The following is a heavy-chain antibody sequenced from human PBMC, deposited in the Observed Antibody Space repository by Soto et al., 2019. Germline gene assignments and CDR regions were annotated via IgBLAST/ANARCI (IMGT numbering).Heavy chain of an antibody. CDR1: GYSFTNYW. D-gene: IGHD5-12*01. CDR3: ARYSGALGHIDV. Sequence: PGESLKISCKGSGYSFTNYWLGWVRQMPGKGLEWMGIIYPGDSDTRYSPSFRGQVTISADKSISTTYLQWSGLKASDTAMYYCARYSGALGHIDVWGQGTTVTVSS. V-gene: IGHV5-51*01. J-gene: IGHJ6*02. CDR2: IYPGDSDT.